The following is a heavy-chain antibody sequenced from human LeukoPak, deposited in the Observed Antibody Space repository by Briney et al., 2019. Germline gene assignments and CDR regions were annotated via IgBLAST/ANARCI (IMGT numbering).Heavy chain of an antibody. CDR3: VRDLFSTGYYDSSGYYGGAY. D-gene: IGHD3-22*01. CDR2: ISYDGSNK. V-gene: IGHV3-30-3*01. CDR1: GFTFSSYA. J-gene: IGHJ4*02. Sequence: PGGSLRLSCAASGFTFSSYAMHWVRQAPGKGLEWVAVISYDGSNKYYADSVKGRFTISRDNSKNTLYLQMNSLRAEDTAVYYCVRDLFSTGYYDSSGYYGGAYWGQGTLVTVSS.